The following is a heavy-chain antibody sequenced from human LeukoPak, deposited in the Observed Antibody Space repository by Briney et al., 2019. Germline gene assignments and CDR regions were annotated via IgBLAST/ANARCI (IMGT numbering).Heavy chain of an antibody. CDR3: ARVPSALNFAELPLDY. D-gene: IGHD5-24*01. CDR2: ISGSGGST. Sequence: GGSLRLSCAASGFTFSSYAMSWVRQAPGKGLEWVSAISGSGGSTYYADSVKGRFTISRDNSKNSLYLQMNSLRAEDTALYYCARVPSALNFAELPLDYWGQGTLVTVSS. V-gene: IGHV3-23*01. CDR1: GFTFSSYA. J-gene: IGHJ4*02.